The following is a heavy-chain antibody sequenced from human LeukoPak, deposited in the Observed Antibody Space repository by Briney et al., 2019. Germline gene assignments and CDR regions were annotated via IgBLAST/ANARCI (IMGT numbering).Heavy chain of an antibody. Sequence: GGSLRLSCAASGFTFSSYAMSWVRQAPGKGLEWVGRTRNKANSYTTEYAASVKGRFTISRDDSKNSLYLQMNSLKTEDTAVYYCARDKTYYDSSGYSYLWYFDLWGRGTLVTVSS. D-gene: IGHD3-22*01. CDR1: GFTFSSYA. CDR3: ARDKTYYDSSGYSYLWYFDL. J-gene: IGHJ2*01. V-gene: IGHV3-72*01. CDR2: TRNKANSYTT.